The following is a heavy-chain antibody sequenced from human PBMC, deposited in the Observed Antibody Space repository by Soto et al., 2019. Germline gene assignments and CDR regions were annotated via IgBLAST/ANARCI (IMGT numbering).Heavy chain of an antibody. CDR1: GFTFSTYW. D-gene: IGHD1-1*01. J-gene: IGHJ4*02. CDR3: ARDNWNSY. Sequence: GGSLRLSCVSSGFTFSTYWMHWVRQAPGKGLVWVSRVDSGGSSTNYADSVKGRFTISRDNAKNTLYLQMSSLRAEDTGVYYCARDNWNSYWGQGTRVTVSS. CDR2: VDSGGSST. V-gene: IGHV3-74*01.